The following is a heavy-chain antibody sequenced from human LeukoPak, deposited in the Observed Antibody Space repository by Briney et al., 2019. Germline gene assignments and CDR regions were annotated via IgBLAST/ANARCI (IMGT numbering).Heavy chain of an antibody. CDR3: AKSGGYGLIDY. Sequence: PSETLSLTCTVSGGSISSSSYYWGWIRQPPGKGLEWIGSIYYSGSTYYNPSLKSRVTISVDTSKNQFSLKLSSVTAADTAMYYCAKSGGYGLIDYWGQGTRVTVSS. V-gene: IGHV4-39*01. J-gene: IGHJ4*02. CDR2: IYYSGST. CDR1: GGSISSSSYY. D-gene: IGHD1-26*01.